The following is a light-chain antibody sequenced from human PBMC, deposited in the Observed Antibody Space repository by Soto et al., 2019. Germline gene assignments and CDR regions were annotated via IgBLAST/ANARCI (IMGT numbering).Light chain of an antibody. CDR2: GAS. J-gene: IGKJ1*01. CDR1: QSVRSN. Sequence: EVAMTQSPATLSVSPGKRARFSSRASQSVRSNLAWYQQKTGQAHRLLIYGASTRATGIPARFSGSGSGTEFTLIISSLQSEDSAVYYCQQYNSWLWTFGQVTKV. CDR3: QQYNSWLWT. V-gene: IGKV3-15*01.